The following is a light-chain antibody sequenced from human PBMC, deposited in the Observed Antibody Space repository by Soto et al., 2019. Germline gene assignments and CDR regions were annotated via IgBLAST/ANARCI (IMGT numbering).Light chain of an antibody. CDR1: QGISSY. Sequence: AIRMTQSPSSLSASTGDRVTITCRASQGISSYLAWYQQKPGKAPKLLIYAASTLQSGVPSRFSGRGSGTDFTLTISCLQSEDFATYYCPQYYSYPLTFGGGTKVEIK. V-gene: IGKV1-8*01. CDR3: PQYYSYPLT. J-gene: IGKJ4*01. CDR2: AAS.